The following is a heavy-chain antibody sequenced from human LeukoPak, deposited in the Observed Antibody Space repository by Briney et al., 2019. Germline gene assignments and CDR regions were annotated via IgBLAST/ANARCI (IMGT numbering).Heavy chain of an antibody. CDR3: ARGLTRGYTYGPPGY. CDR1: GGSFNHYY. V-gene: IGHV4-34*01. Sequence: SETLSLTCAVYGGSFNHYYWRWIRQSPGKGLEWIGEINHTGGTSYNPSLKSRVTISVDTSKNQFSLKLTSVTAADTAVYYCARGLTRGYTYGPPGYWGQGTLVAVSS. J-gene: IGHJ4*02. CDR2: INHTGGT. D-gene: IGHD2-8*01.